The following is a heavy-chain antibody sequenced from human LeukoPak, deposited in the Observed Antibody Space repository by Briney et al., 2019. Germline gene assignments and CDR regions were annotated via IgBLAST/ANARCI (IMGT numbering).Heavy chain of an antibody. CDR3: AKGEHNIVVVPAATPYYYYYGMDV. CDR1: GFTFSSYA. Sequence: PGGSLRLSCAASGFTFSSYAMSWVRQAPEKGLEWVSTISGSGGSTYYADSVKGRFTISRDNSKNTLYLQMNSLRAEDTAVYYCAKGEHNIVVVPAATPYYYYYGMDVWGQGTTVTVSS. D-gene: IGHD2-2*01. J-gene: IGHJ6*02. V-gene: IGHV3-23*01. CDR2: ISGSGGST.